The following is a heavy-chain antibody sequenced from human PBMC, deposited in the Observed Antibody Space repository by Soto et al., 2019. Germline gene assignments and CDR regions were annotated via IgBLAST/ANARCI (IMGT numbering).Heavy chain of an antibody. V-gene: IGHV1-18*04. J-gene: IGHJ6*02. CDR1: GYTFTSYG. D-gene: IGHD3-3*01. CDR2: ISAYNGNT. CDR3: ARDRRVKTYYDFWSGYPGMDV. Sequence: ASGKVSCKASGYTFTSYGISWVRQAPGQGLEWMGWISAYNGNTNYAQKLQGRVTMTTDTSTGTAYMELRSLRSDDTAVYYCARDRRVKTYYDFWSGYPGMDVWGQGTTVPVSS.